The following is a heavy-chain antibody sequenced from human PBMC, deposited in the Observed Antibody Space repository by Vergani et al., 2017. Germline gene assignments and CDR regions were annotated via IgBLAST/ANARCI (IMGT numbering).Heavy chain of an antibody. Sequence: EVHLVESGGGLVQPGGSLRLSCAASGFTFSSYSMNWVRQAPGKGLEWVSSISSSSSYIYYADSVKGRFTISRDNAKNSLYLQMNSLRAEDTAVYYCASHDSSGWYGENDAFDIWGQGTMVTVSS. V-gene: IGHV3-21*01. J-gene: IGHJ3*02. CDR2: ISSSSSYI. D-gene: IGHD6-19*01. CDR3: ASHDSSGWYGENDAFDI. CDR1: GFTFSSYS.